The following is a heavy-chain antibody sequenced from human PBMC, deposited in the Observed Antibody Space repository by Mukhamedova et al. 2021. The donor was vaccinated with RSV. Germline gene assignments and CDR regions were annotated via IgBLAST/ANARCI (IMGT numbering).Heavy chain of an antibody. J-gene: IGHJ4*02. V-gene: IGHV3-74*01. Sequence: INGDGSSTNYADSVKGRFTISRDNAKNTLYLQMNSLRPEDTAIYYCTRVGGGDWGQGTLVTASS. CDR3: TRVGGGD. CDR2: INGDGSST. D-gene: IGHD3-10*01.